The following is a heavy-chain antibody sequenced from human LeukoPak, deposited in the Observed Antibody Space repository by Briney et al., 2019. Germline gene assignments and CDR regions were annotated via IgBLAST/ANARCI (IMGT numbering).Heavy chain of an antibody. J-gene: IGHJ5*02. CDR3: ARDSGTTGEVKFDP. D-gene: IGHD3-10*01. Sequence: SETLSLTCAVYGESFSGYFWNWIRQPPDKGLEWIGEINHSGSTNYSPFLKSRVTMSVDTSKNQFSLRLRSVTAADTAVYYCARDSGTTGEVKFDPWGQGTLVTVSS. V-gene: IGHV4-34*01. CDR2: INHSGST. CDR1: GESFSGYF.